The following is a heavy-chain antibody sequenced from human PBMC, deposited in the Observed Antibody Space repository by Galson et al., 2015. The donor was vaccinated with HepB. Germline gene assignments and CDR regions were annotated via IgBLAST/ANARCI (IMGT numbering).Heavy chain of an antibody. CDR2: IYHSGSS. CDR1: GASISSSYW. CDR3: ARIDSGAYFDH. J-gene: IGHJ4*02. V-gene: IGHV4-4*02. Sequence: ETLSLTCDVSGASISSSYWWSWVRQPPGKGLEWIGEIYHSGSSKYNPSLKSRVTISVDKSKNHFSLKVTSVTAADTAVYYCARIDSGAYFDHWGQGTLVTVSS. D-gene: IGHD2-21*01.